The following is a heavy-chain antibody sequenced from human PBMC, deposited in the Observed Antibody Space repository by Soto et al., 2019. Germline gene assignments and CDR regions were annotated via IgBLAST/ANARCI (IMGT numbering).Heavy chain of an antibody. D-gene: IGHD6-19*01. CDR1: GDSVSSNIAA. CDR2: TYYKSQWYY. J-gene: IGHJ4*02. CDR3: ARDRQPVRAVQIAVGNFES. Sequence: SQTLSLTCAISGDSVSSNIAAWNWIRQSPSRGLEWLGRTYYKSQWYYDYAVSVKSRITINPDTSKNQFSLQLNSVSPEDTAVNYCARDRQPVRAVQIAVGNFESWWQETLVTVSS. V-gene: IGHV6-1*01.